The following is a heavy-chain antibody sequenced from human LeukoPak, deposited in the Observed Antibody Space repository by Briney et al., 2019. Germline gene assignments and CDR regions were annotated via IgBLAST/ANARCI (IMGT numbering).Heavy chain of an antibody. V-gene: IGHV4-34*01. J-gene: IGHJ4*02. D-gene: IGHD5-24*01. Sequence: SETLSLTCAVYGGSFSGYYWSWIRQPPGKGLEWIGEINHSGSTNYNPSLKSRVTISVDTSKNQFSLKLSSVTAADTAVYYCARGDGYHDYWGQGTLVTVSS. CDR3: ARGDGYHDY. CDR2: INHSGST. CDR1: GGSFSGYY.